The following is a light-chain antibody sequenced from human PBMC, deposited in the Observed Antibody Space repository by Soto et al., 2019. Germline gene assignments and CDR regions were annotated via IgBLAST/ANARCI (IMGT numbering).Light chain of an antibody. CDR3: QHPGISHIT. V-gene: IGKV3-20*01. Sequence: VVPRSARTLCFSRWRRPTHSCRASQNINNNYLAWYQHKPGQATRLLIYDASLRATGVPDRFSGSGSGTDFTLTITRLQPDDSAVYYCQHPGISHITFGHGTRLENK. J-gene: IGKJ5*01. CDR1: QNINNNY. CDR2: DAS.